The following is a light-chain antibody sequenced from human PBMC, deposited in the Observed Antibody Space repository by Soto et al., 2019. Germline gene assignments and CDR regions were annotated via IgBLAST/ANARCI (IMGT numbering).Light chain of an antibody. CDR2: KAS. J-gene: IGKJ1*01. Sequence: DIQMTQSPSTLSGSVGDRVTITCRASQTISSWLAWYQQKPGKAPKLLIYKASTLKSGVPSRFSGSGSGTEFTLTISSLQPDDFATYYCQQYNSYRWTFGQGIKVDIK. CDR3: QQYNSYRWT. V-gene: IGKV1-5*03. CDR1: QTISSW.